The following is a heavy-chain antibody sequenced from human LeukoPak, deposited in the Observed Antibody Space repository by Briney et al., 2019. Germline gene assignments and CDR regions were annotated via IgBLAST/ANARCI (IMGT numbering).Heavy chain of an antibody. CDR1: GFTFSSYS. CDR3: AREHKDYYYGMDV. Sequence: GGSLRLSCAASGFTFSSYSMNWVRQAPGKGLEWVSSISSSSSYIYYADSVKGRFTISRDNAKNSLYLQMNSLRAEDTAVYYCAREHKDYYYGMDVWGQGTTVTVSS. V-gene: IGHV3-21*01. CDR2: ISSSSSYI. J-gene: IGHJ6*02.